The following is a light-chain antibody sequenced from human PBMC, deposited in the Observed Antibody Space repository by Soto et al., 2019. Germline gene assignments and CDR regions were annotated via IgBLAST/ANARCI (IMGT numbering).Light chain of an antibody. CDR3: LSYTSSGTYV. Sequence: QSALTQPASVSGSPGQSITISCTGTSSDVGNYKYVSWYQQHPGKAPKLIIYEVSNRPSGVSDRFSGSKSGNTASLTISGLQAEDEPDYYCLSYTSSGTYVFGTGTKLTVL. J-gene: IGLJ1*01. V-gene: IGLV2-14*01. CDR2: EVS. CDR1: SSDVGNYKY.